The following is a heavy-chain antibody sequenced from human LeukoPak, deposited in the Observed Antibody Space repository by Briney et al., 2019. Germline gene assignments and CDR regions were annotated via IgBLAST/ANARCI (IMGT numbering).Heavy chain of an antibody. D-gene: IGHD5-18*01. CDR1: GGSISSGGYY. Sequence: SETLSLTCTVSGGSISSGGYYWSWIRQHPGTGLEWLGYIYYSGSTYYNPSLKSRVTISVDTSKNQFSLKLSSVTAADTAVYYCARDGGGYSYGGFDYWGQGTLVTVSS. V-gene: IGHV4-31*03. CDR2: IYYSGST. J-gene: IGHJ4*02. CDR3: ARDGGGYSYGGFDY.